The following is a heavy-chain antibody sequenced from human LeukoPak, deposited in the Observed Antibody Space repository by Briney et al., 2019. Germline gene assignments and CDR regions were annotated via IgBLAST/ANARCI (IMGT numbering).Heavy chain of an antibody. V-gene: IGHV4-59*12. CDR3: ARGQRSCSGGSCYGPYFDY. D-gene: IGHD2-15*01. CDR1: GGSISDYY. Sequence: PSETLSLTCTVSGGSISDYYWSWIRQPPGKGLEWIGYIYYSGSTNYNPSLKSRVTISVDTSKNQFSLKLSSVTAADTAVYYCARGQRSCSGGSCYGPYFDYWGQGTLVTVSS. CDR2: IYYSGST. J-gene: IGHJ4*02.